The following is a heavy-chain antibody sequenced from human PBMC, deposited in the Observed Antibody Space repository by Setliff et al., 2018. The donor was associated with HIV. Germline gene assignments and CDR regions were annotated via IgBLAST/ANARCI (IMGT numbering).Heavy chain of an antibody. Sequence: ASVKVSCKASGYNFINYGISWVRQAPGQGLEWMGWISVFNGDTTYAQNLQGRFTMTSDTSTTTAYMELRNLRSDDTAVYYCARDGVIGPDFWGQGALVTVSS. J-gene: IGHJ4*02. D-gene: IGHD3-3*01. CDR3: ARDGVIGPDF. CDR1: GYNFINYG. CDR2: ISVFNGDT. V-gene: IGHV1-18*01.